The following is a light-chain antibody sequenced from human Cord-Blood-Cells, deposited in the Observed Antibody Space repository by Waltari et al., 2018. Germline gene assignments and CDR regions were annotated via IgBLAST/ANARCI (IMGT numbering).Light chain of an antibody. Sequence: EIQMTQSPSSLSASVGERVTITCRASQSISSYLNWYQQKPGKAPKLMIYAASNLQSGVAARFSGSGSGTEYTRTISSLQPEDFATCYCQQNYSTPYTLGQGTKLEIK. CDR2: AAS. V-gene: IGKV1-39*01. CDR3: QQNYSTPYT. CDR1: QSISSY. J-gene: IGKJ2*01.